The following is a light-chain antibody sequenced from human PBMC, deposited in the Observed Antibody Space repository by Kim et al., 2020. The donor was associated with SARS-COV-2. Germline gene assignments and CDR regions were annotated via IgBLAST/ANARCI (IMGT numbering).Light chain of an antibody. CDR2: SNN. J-gene: IGLJ2*01. CDR3: SSYTITSTLV. V-gene: IGLV1-44*01. Sequence: ELTQPPSASGTPGQRVTISCSGSSSNIGSNNVVWYQQLPGAAPNLLIYSNNQRPSGIPDRFSGSRSGTSASLAISGLQSGDEADYYCSSYTITSTLVFGGGTQLTVL. CDR1: SSNIGSNN.